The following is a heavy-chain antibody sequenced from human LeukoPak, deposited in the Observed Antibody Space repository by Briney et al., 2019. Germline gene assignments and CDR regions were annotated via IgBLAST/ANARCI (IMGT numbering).Heavy chain of an antibody. CDR3: VRDRELAC. V-gene: IGHV4-59*01. J-gene: IGHJ4*02. Sequence: SETLSLTCTVSGGSISNYYWSWIRQPPGKGLEWVGYIYQSGSTDYNPSLKSRVTISVDTSKNQFSLKLSSVTAADTAVYYCVRDRELACWGQGILVTVSS. CDR2: IYQSGST. CDR1: GGSISNYY. D-gene: IGHD1-1*01.